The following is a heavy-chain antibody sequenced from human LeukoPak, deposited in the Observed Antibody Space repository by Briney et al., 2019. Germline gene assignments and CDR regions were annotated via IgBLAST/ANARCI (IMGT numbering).Heavy chain of an antibody. D-gene: IGHD6-13*01. CDR2: ISYSGSP. CDR1: GGSISTYY. V-gene: IGHV4-59*12. J-gene: IGHJ3*02. CDR3: TGASASGWYDAFDI. Sequence: PSETLSLTCTVSGGSISTYYWSWIRQPPGKGLEWIGHISYSGSPNYSPSLKSRVTISVDTSKNQFSLKLSSVTAADTAVYYCTGASASGWYDAFDIWGQGTMVTVSS.